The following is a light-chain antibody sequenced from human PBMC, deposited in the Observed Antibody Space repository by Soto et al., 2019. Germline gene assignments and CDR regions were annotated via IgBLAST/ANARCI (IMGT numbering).Light chain of an antibody. Sequence: SYELTQPPSVSVAPEKTATITCGGNNIGNKRVHWYRQKPGQAPGLLSSYDSDRPSGIPERFSGSNSENTATLTISRVEAGDEADYYCQVWDIMTDNYVFGSGTKLTVL. CDR1: NIGNKR. J-gene: IGLJ1*01. CDR3: QVWDIMTDNYV. CDR2: YDS. V-gene: IGLV3-21*04.